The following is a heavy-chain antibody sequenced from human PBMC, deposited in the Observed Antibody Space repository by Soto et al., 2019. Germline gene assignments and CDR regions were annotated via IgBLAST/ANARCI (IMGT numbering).Heavy chain of an antibody. CDR3: ARDGAMRDYPYYYYYYGMDV. Sequence: GGPLRLSCAASGFTFSSYSMNWVRQAPEKGQVWVSSISSSSSYIYYAGSVKGRFTISRDNAKSSLYLQMNSLRAEDTAVYYCARDGAMRDYPYYYYYYGMDVWGQGTTVTVS. V-gene: IGHV3-21*01. CDR2: ISSSSSYI. CDR1: GFTFSSYS. D-gene: IGHD2-2*01. J-gene: IGHJ6*02.